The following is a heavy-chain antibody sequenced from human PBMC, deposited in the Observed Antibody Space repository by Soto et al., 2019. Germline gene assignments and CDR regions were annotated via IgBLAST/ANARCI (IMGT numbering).Heavy chain of an antibody. J-gene: IGHJ4*02. Sequence: SETLSLTCTVFGGSISSGGYYWSWIRQHPGKGLEWIGYIYYSGSTYYNPSLKSRVTISVDTSKNQFSLKLSSVTAADTAVYYCARAGTCSSTSCYALDYWGQGTLVTVSS. D-gene: IGHD2-2*01. V-gene: IGHV4-31*03. CDR2: IYYSGST. CDR1: GGSISSGGYY. CDR3: ARAGTCSSTSCYALDY.